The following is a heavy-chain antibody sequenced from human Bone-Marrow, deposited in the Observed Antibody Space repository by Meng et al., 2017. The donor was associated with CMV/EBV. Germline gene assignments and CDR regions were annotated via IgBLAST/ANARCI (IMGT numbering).Heavy chain of an antibody. D-gene: IGHD7-27*01. CDR3: ASMLTGDPLRDY. J-gene: IGHJ4*02. V-gene: IGHV4-30-4*08. Sequence: QVQLQDEGPGLVKPSQTLSLPCTVSGGSISSGDYYWSWIRQPPGKGLEWIGYIYYSGSTYYNPSLKSRVTISVDTSKNQFSLKLSSVTAADTAVYYCASMLTGDPLRDYWGQGTLVTVSS. CDR1: GGSISSGDYY. CDR2: IYYSGST.